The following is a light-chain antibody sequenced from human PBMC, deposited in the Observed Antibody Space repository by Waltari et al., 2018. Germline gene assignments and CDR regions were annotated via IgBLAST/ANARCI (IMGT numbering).Light chain of an antibody. V-gene: IGKV3-11*01. CDR3: QQRSTWPLT. Sequence: EILLTQSPATLSLSPGERATLSCRASQSVSSYLAWYQQKPGQAPRLLIYEASDRATGIPARFSGSGAGTEFTLTISSLEPEDFAVYYCQQRSTWPLTFGGGTKVEIK. CDR1: QSVSSY. CDR2: EAS. J-gene: IGKJ4*01.